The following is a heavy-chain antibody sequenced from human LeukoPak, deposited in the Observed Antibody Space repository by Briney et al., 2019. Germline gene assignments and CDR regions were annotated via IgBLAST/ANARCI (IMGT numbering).Heavy chain of an antibody. CDR3: ARGSYYDSSGYGLDY. V-gene: IGHV1-2*02. Sequence: ASVKVSCKASGYTFTGYYMHWVRQAPGQGLEWMGWINPNSGGTNYAQKFQGRVTMTRDTSISTAYMELSRLRSDDTAVYYCARGSYYDSSGYGLDYWGQGTLVTAPS. CDR2: INPNSGGT. CDR1: GYTFTGYY. J-gene: IGHJ4*02. D-gene: IGHD3-22*01.